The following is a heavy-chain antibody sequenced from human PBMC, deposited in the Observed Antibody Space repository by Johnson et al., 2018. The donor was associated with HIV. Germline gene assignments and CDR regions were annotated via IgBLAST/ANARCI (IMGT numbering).Heavy chain of an antibody. J-gene: IGHJ3*02. CDR3: ARDGEGSGSFNAFDI. CDR1: GFTFSSYW. Sequence: EVQLVESGGGVVQPGVSLRLSCAASGFTFSSYWMTWVRQAPGKGLEWVANIKQDGSEKYYADSVKGRFTISRDNSKNTLYLQMNSLRAEDTAVYYWARDGEGSGSFNAFDIWGQGTMVTVSS. V-gene: IGHV3-7*01. CDR2: IKQDGSEK. D-gene: IGHD3-10*01.